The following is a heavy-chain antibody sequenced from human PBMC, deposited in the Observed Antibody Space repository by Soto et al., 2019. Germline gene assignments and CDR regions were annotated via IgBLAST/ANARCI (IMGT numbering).Heavy chain of an antibody. CDR2: IYHSGST. CDR3: AREKTPAGEYNWFDP. D-gene: IGHD6-19*01. Sequence: SETLSLTCAVSGGSISSSNWWSWVSQPPGKGLEWIGEIYHSGSTNYNPSLKSRVTISVDKSKNQFSLKLSSVTAADTAVYYCAREKTPAGEYNWFDPWGRGTLVTVSS. J-gene: IGHJ5*02. CDR1: GGSISSSNW. V-gene: IGHV4-4*02.